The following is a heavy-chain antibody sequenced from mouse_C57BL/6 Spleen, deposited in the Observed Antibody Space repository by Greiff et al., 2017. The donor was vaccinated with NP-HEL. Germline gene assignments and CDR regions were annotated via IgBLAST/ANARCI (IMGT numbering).Heavy chain of an antibody. V-gene: IGHV5-6*02. CDR1: GFTFSSYG. CDR2: ISSGGSYT. D-gene: IGHD2-3*01. CDR3: ARVYDGYYIDY. Sequence: EVKLVESGGDLVKPGGSLKLSCAASGFTFSSYGMSWVRQTPDKRLEWVATISSGGSYTYYPDSVKGRFTISRDNAKNTLYLQMSSLKSEDTAMYYCARVYDGYYIDYWGQGTTLTVSS. J-gene: IGHJ2*01.